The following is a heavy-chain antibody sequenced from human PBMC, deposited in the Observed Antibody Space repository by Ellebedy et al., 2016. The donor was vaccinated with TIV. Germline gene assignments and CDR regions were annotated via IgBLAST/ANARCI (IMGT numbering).Heavy chain of an antibody. CDR2: ISYDGSNK. CDR3: ARGPSTSAHLDS. J-gene: IGHJ4*02. Sequence: GGSLRLSCAASGFVFKNYAMHWVRQAPGKGLEWMTVISYDGSNKFYADSVKGRFTLSRDTSKNTVYLQMDSLRTEDTAVYYCARGPSTSAHLDSWGQGALVIVSS. CDR1: GFVFKNYA. V-gene: IGHV3-30-3*01.